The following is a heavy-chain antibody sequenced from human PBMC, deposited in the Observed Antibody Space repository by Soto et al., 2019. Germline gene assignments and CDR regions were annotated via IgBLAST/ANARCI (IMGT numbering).Heavy chain of an antibody. V-gene: IGHV3-11*01. J-gene: IGHJ4*02. CDR1: GFTFSDYY. D-gene: IGHD3-22*01. Sequence: GGSLRLSCAASGFTFSDYYMSWIRQAPGKGLEWVSYISSSGSTIYYADSVKGRFTISRDNAKNSLYLQMNSLRAEDTAVYYCARQYYYDSSGYYPISIDYWGQGTLVTVSS. CDR2: ISSSGSTI. CDR3: ARQYYYDSSGYYPISIDY.